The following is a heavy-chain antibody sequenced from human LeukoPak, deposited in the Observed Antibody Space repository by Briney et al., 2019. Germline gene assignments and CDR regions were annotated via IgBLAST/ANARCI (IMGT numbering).Heavy chain of an antibody. J-gene: IGHJ4*02. D-gene: IGHD3-9*01. CDR1: GFTFSSYA. CDR2: ISYDGSNK. V-gene: IGHV3-30-3*01. Sequence: GGSLRLSCAASGFTFSSYAMHWVRQAPGKGLEWVAVISYDGSNKYYADSVKGRFTISRDNSKNTLYLQMNSLRAEDTAVYYCVKDLHPDILTGYYDYWGQGTLVTVSS. CDR3: VKDLHPDILTGYYDY.